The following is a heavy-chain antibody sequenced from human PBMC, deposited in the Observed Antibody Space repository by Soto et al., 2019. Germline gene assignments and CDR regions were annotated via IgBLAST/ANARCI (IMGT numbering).Heavy chain of an antibody. V-gene: IGHV3-23*01. CDR2: ISGSGGST. CDR1: GFTFSSYA. D-gene: IGHD2-2*01. CDR3: AKARSLIVVVPAAIT. Sequence: GESLRLSCAASGFTFSSYAMSWVRQAPGKGLEWVSAISGSGGSTYYADSVKGRFTISRDNSKNTLYLQMNSLRAEDTAVYYCAKARSLIVVVPAAITWGQGTLVTVSS. J-gene: IGHJ4*02.